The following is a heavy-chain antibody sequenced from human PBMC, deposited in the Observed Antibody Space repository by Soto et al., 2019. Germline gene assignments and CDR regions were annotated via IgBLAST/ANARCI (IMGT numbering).Heavy chain of an antibody. J-gene: IGHJ4*02. V-gene: IGHV2-70*17. CDR1: GFSLSTSGVC. D-gene: IGHD2-2*01. CDR3: GRILGYCGSPSCYDDFDY. Sequence: GSGPTLVNPTQTLTLTCSFSGFSLSTSGVCVSWIRQPPGKALEWLARIDWDGDTFYNASLNHRLTVSKDSSKNQVVLTMTNVDAVDTATYYCGRILGYCGSPSCYDDFDYWGQGILVTVSS. CDR2: IDWDGDT.